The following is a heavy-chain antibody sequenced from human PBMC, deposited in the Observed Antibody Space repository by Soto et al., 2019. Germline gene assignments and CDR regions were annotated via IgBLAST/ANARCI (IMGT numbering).Heavy chain of an antibody. CDR3: AKASVWYPYFDS. CDR1: EFSFDNYA. Sequence: EAQLLQSGGDLVQPGGSLRLSCAASEFSFDNYAMSWVRQAPGKGLEWVSSLTYTGVSTYYADSVKGRYTIPRDNSKDTVYLQSNSLRAEDTAVYYCAKASVWYPYFDSWGQGTLVAVSS. D-gene: IGHD6-13*01. V-gene: IGHV3-23*01. J-gene: IGHJ4*02. CDR2: LTYTGVST.